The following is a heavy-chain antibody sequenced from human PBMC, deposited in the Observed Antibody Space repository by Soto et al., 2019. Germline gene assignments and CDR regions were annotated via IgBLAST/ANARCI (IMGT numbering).Heavy chain of an antibody. D-gene: IGHD2-2*01. V-gene: IGHV3-9*01. Sequence: EVQLVESGGGLVQPGRSLRLSCSASGFTFDDYAMNWVRQAPGKGLEWVSGVSWNSGSIGYADSVKGRFTISRDNAKNSLSLKMNSLRAEDTDLYYCAKDAVVPAAYRVSRLYYYYYMDVWGKGTTVTVSS. CDR1: GFTFDDYA. CDR2: VSWNSGSI. CDR3: AKDAVVPAAYRVSRLYYYYYMDV. J-gene: IGHJ6*03.